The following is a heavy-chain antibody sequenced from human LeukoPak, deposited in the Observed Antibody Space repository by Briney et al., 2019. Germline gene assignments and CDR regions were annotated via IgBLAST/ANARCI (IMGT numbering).Heavy chain of an antibody. CDR1: GFTFSNYA. J-gene: IGHJ4*02. CDR2: ISYEGSNK. Sequence: PGRSLRLSCAASGFTFSNYAMHWVRQAPGKGLEWVAVISYEGSNKYYADSVKGRFTISRDNSKNTLYLQMHSLRAEDTAVYYCAKDNVAAAGRYFDYWGQGTLVTVSS. V-gene: IGHV3-30*18. CDR3: AKDNVAAAGRYFDY. D-gene: IGHD6-13*01.